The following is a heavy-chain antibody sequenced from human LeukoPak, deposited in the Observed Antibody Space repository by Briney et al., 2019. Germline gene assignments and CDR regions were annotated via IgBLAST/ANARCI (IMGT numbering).Heavy chain of an antibody. Sequence: GGSLRLSCAASGFTFDDYAMHWVRQGPGKGLEWVSGISWNSGSIGYADSVKGRFTISRDNAKNSLYLQMNSLRAEDTALYYCARGSWYYYGSSYYYYYYMDVWGKGTTVTISS. CDR2: ISWNSGSI. J-gene: IGHJ6*03. CDR3: ARGSWYYYGSSYYYYYYMDV. CDR1: GFTFDDYA. D-gene: IGHD3-10*01. V-gene: IGHV3-9*01.